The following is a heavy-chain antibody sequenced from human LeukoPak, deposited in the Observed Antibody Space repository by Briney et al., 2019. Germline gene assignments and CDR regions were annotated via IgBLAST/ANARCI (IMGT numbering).Heavy chain of an antibody. Sequence: TSVTLSCKASGYTFTVYFMHWVRLAPGQGLEWMGLMNPDNGGTHYAQKFQGRVTMTRDSSINTAYMELSRLTSDDTAVYYCATLGGHSLAAQNGYCGHRDLFSASS. CDR2: MNPDNGGT. CDR1: GYTFTVYF. D-gene: IGHD3-16*01. CDR3: ATLGGHSLAAQNGY. V-gene: IGHV1-2*02. J-gene: IGHJ4*01.